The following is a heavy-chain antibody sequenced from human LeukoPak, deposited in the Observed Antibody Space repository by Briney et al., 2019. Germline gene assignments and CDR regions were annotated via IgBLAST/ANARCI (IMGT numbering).Heavy chain of an antibody. Sequence: PSQTLSLTCTVSGASISSGAYYWSWIRQHPGKGLECIGYIYYSGSTYYNPSLKSRVTISVDTSKNQFSLNLRSVTAADTAVYYCARDSSTVWFDYWGQGTLVTVSS. D-gene: IGHD6-13*01. J-gene: IGHJ4*02. V-gene: IGHV4-31*03. CDR2: IYYSGST. CDR3: ARDSSTVWFDY. CDR1: GASISSGAYY.